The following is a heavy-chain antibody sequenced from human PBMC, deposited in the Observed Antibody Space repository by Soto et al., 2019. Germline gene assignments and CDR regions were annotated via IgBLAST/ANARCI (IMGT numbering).Heavy chain of an antibody. CDR2: ISSSSSYI. CDR3: ARPDIVVVPAAKRSYYYYGMDV. D-gene: IGHD2-2*01. Sequence: EVQLVESGGGLVKPGGSLRLSCAASGFTFSSYSMNWVRQAPGKGLEWVSSISSSSSYIYYADSVKGRFTISRDNAKNSLYLQMNSLRAEDTAVYYCARPDIVVVPAAKRSYYYYGMDVWGQGTTVTVSS. CDR1: GFTFSSYS. V-gene: IGHV3-21*01. J-gene: IGHJ6*02.